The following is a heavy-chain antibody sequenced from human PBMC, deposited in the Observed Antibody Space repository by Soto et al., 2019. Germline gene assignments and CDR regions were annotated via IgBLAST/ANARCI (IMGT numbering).Heavy chain of an antibody. Sequence: QVDLVESGGGVVQPGKSLRLSCATSGFTFSEDAMHWVRQAPGKGLEWVAVIWYDGSKKHYADSVKGRFTISRDNSKNTLFRQMNSLTAEDTAVYWCAREGRNTAMFSGFDYWGQGTLVTVSS. CDR3: AREGRNTAMFSGFDY. V-gene: IGHV3-33*01. CDR2: IWYDGSKK. D-gene: IGHD5-18*01. J-gene: IGHJ4*02. CDR1: GFTFSEDA.